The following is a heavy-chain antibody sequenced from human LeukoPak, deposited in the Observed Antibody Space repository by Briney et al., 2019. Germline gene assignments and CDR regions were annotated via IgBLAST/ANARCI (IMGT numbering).Heavy chain of an antibody. CDR3: AREGGYSYGFSFYYMDV. V-gene: IGHV4-4*02. CDR1: GGSISSSNW. Sequence: SETLSLTCAVSGGSISSSNWWSWVRQPPGKGLEWIGEIYRSGSTNYNPSLKSRVTISVDKSKNQFSLKLSSVTAADTAVYYCAREGGYSYGFSFYYMDVWGKGTTVTISS. D-gene: IGHD5-18*01. J-gene: IGHJ6*03. CDR2: IYRSGST.